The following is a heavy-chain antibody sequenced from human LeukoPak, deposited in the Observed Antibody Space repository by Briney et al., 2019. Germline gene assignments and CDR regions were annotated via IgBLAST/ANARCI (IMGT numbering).Heavy chain of an antibody. CDR2: INPNNGGT. Sequence: ASVKVTCKASGYTFTGHYMHWVRQAPGQEPEWMGWINPNNGGTRYAHKFQGRVTMTRDTSISTAYMELTRLRSDDTAVYYCARDAESLITLNRGVIVNWFDPWGQGTLVTVSS. V-gene: IGHV1-2*07. J-gene: IGHJ5*02. CDR3: ARDAESLITLNRGVIVNWFDP. CDR1: GYTFTGHY. D-gene: IGHD3-10*01.